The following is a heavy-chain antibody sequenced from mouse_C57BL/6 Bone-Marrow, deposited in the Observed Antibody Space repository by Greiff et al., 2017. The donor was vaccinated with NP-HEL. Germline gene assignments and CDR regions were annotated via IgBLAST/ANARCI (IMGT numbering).Heavy chain of an antibody. J-gene: IGHJ4*01. V-gene: IGHV5-4*03. D-gene: IGHD1-1*02. CDR3: ARGEVDYAMDY. CDR1: GFTFSSYA. CDR2: ISDGGSYT. Sequence: EVKLVESGGGLVKPGGSLKLSCAASGFTFSSYAMSWVRQTPEKRLAWVATISDGGSYTYYPDNVKGRFPISRDNAKNNLYLQMSHLKSEDTAMYYCARGEVDYAMDYWGQGTSVTVSS.